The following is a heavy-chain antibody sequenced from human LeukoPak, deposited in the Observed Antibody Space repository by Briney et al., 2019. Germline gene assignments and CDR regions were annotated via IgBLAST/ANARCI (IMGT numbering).Heavy chain of an antibody. Sequence: GGSLRLSCAASGFTFSSYSMNWVRQAPGKGQEWVSYISSSSSTIYYADSVKGRFTISRDNAKNSLYLQMNSLRDEDTAVYYCARDRGYSSGWYSGREPGGNDYWGQGTLVTVSS. CDR1: GFTFSSYS. D-gene: IGHD6-19*01. CDR3: ARDRGYSSGWYSGREPGGNDY. CDR2: ISSSSSTI. V-gene: IGHV3-48*02. J-gene: IGHJ4*02.